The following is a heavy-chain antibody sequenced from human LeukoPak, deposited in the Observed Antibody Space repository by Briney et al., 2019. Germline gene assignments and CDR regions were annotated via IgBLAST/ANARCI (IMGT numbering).Heavy chain of an antibody. J-gene: IGHJ4*02. CDR2: IIPISGTA. Sequence: SVKVSCKASGGTFSSYAISWVRQAPGQGLEWMGGIIPISGTANYAQKFQGRVTITADESTSTAYMELSSLRSEDTAVYYCARESLLWFGESGEYYFDYWGQGTLVTVSS. CDR1: GGTFSSYA. V-gene: IGHV1-69*01. CDR3: ARESLLWFGESGEYYFDY. D-gene: IGHD3-10*01.